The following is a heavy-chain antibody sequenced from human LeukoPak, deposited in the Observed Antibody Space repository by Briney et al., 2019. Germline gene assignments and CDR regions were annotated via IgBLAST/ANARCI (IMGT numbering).Heavy chain of an antibody. CDR3: AREEIVVVPRGYYFDY. CDR2: ISAYNGNT. J-gene: IGHJ4*02. D-gene: IGHD3-22*01. V-gene: IGHV1-18*01. Sequence: ASVKVSCKASGYTFTSYGISWVRQAPGQGLEWMGWISAYNGNTNYAQKLQDRVTMTTDTSTSTAYMELRSLRSDDTAVYYCAREEIVVVPRGYYFDYWGQGTLVTVSS. CDR1: GYTFTSYG.